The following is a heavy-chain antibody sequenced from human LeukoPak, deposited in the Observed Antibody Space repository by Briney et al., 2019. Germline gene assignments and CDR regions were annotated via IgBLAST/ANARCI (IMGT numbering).Heavy chain of an antibody. J-gene: IGHJ5*02. D-gene: IGHD2-21*01. CDR3: ARSYCGGHCYSLGWFDP. CDR1: GYSLSSAYY. V-gene: IGHV4-38-2*01. CDR2: IYHSGTT. Sequence: PSETLSLTCSVSGYSLSSAYYWGWIRRPPGKGLEWIGSIYHSGTTYYNPSLKSRVTMSLDTSKNQFSLKLSSVTAADMAVYYCARSYCGGHCYSLGWFDPWGQGALVTVSS.